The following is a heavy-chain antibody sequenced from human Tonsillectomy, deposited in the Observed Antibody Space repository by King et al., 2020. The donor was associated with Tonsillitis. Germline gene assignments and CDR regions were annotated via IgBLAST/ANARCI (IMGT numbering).Heavy chain of an antibody. CDR1: GGSISSSSYY. J-gene: IGHJ4*02. Sequence: QLQESGPGLVKPSETLSLTCTVSGGSISSSSYYWGWIRQPPGKGLEWIGSIYYSGNTYYNPSLKGRVIISVDTSKNQLSLKLSPVTADDTAVYYCARRREGYYFDSSGYYYDYWGQGTLVTVSS. CDR3: ARRREGYYFDSSGYYYDY. V-gene: IGHV4-39*01. CDR2: IYYSGNT. D-gene: IGHD3-22*01.